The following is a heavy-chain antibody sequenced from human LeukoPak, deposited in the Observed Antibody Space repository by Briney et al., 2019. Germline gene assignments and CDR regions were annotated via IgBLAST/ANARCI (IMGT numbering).Heavy chain of an antibody. CDR2: MNPNSGNT. CDR1: VYTFTSYD. D-gene: IGHD1-26*01. CDR3: ARLGSGIVVDDQFDY. V-gene: IGHV1-8*01. Sequence: ASVNVSCKASVYTFTSYDINWVRQATGQGLEWMGWMNPNSGNTGYAQKFQGRVTMTRNTSISTAYMELSSLRSEDTAVYYCARLGSGIVVDDQFDYWGQGTLFTVSS. J-gene: IGHJ4*02.